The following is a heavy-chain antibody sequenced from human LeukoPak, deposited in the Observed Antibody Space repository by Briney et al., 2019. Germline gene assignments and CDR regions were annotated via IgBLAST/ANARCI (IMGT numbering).Heavy chain of an antibody. CDR2: ISYDGSNK. Sequence: GGSLRLSCAASGFTFSSYGMHWVRQAPGKGLEWVAVISYDGSNKYYADSVKGRFTISRDHSKNTLYLQMNSLRAEDTAVYYCAKDREVGATTSASDYWGQGTLVTVSS. D-gene: IGHD1-26*01. J-gene: IGHJ4*02. CDR1: GFTFSSYG. CDR3: AKDREVGATTSASDY. V-gene: IGHV3-30*18.